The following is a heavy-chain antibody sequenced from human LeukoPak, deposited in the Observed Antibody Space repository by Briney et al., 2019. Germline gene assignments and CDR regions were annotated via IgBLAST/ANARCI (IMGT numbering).Heavy chain of an antibody. V-gene: IGHV1-2*06. D-gene: IGHD2-2*01. Sequence: ASVKVSCNASGYSFTVRFIHWVRQAPGQGLEWMGRVNPKTGDTTYAQQFQDRVTMTRDTSISTAYLDLSALRSDDTAVYYCARYKYHFDCWGQGSLVAPSS. J-gene: IGHJ4*02. CDR2: VNPKTGDT. CDR3: ARYKYHFDC. CDR1: GYSFTVRF.